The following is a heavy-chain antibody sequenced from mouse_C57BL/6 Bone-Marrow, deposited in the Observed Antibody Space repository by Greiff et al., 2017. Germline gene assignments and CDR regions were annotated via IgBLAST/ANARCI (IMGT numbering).Heavy chain of an antibody. CDR2: IDPSDSYT. D-gene: IGHD1-1*01. J-gene: IGHJ1*03. V-gene: IGHV1-69*01. Sequence: QVQLQQSGAELVMPGASVKLSCKASGYTFTSYWMHWVKQRPGQGLEWIGEIDPSDSYTNYNQKFKGKSTLTVDKSSSTAYMQLSSLTSEDSAVYYWASKGITTVVASPYWYFDVWGTGTTVTVSS. CDR1: GYTFTSYW. CDR3: ASKGITTVVASPYWYFDV.